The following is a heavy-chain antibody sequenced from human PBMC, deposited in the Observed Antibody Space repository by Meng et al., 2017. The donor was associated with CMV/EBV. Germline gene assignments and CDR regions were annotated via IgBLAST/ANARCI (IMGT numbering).Heavy chain of an antibody. V-gene: IGHV4-59*01. J-gene: IGHJ6*02. CDR1: GGSISSYY. CDR3: ARLNLMTTVTTPGSYYYYGMDV. CDR2: IYYSGST. Sequence: GSLRLSCTVSGGSISSYYWSRIRQPPGKGLEWIGYIYYSGSTNYNPSLKSRVTISVDTSKNQFSLKLSSVTAADTAVYYCARLNLMTTVTTPGSYYYYGMDVWGQGTTVTVSS. D-gene: IGHD4-11*01.